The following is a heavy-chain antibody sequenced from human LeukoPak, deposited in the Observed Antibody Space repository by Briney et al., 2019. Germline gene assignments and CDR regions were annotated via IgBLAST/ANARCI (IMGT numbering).Heavy chain of an antibody. CDR1: GGSISSYY. V-gene: IGHV4-59*01. CDR2: IYYSGST. Sequence: PSETLSLTCTVSGGSISSYYWSWIRQPPGKGLEWIGYIYYSGSTNYNPSLKSRVTISVDTSKNQFSPKLSSVTAADTAVYYCARYGSGSYYFFDYWGQGTLVTVSS. CDR3: ARYGSGSYYFFDY. J-gene: IGHJ4*02. D-gene: IGHD3-10*01.